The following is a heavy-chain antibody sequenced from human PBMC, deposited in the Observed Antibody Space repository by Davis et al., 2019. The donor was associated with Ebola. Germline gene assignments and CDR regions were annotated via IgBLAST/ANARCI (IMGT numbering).Heavy chain of an antibody. J-gene: IGHJ6*02. Sequence: SLKISCAASGFIFDDYAMHWVRQAPGKGLEWVAGIGWDSGDKGYADSVKGHFTISRDNAKNSLYLQMNSLRDEDTALYYCAKDVRGAILYLYGLDVWGQGTTVTVS. V-gene: IGHV3-9*01. CDR2: IGWDSGDK. CDR3: AKDVRGAILYLYGLDV. D-gene: IGHD2-8*01. CDR1: GFIFDDYA.